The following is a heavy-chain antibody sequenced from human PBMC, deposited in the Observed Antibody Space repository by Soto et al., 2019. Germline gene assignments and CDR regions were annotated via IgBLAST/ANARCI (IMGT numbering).Heavy chain of an antibody. V-gene: IGHV4-34*01. CDR1: GGSFSGYY. CDR2: INHSGST. J-gene: IGHJ6*02. D-gene: IGHD6-19*01. Sequence: SETLSLTCAVYGGSFSGYYWSWIRQPPGKGLEWIGEINHSGSTNYNPSLKSRVTISVDTSKNQFSLKLSSVTAADTAVYYCARAHPYSSGSYMDVWGQGTTVTVSS. CDR3: ARAHPYSSGSYMDV.